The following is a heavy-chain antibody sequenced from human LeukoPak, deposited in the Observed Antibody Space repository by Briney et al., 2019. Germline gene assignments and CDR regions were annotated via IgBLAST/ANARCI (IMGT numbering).Heavy chain of an antibody. J-gene: IGHJ3*02. CDR1: GGSFSGYY. D-gene: IGHD6-19*01. Sequence: TSETLSLTCAVYGGSFSGYYWSWIRQPPGKGLEWIGEINHSGSTNYNPSLKNRVTISVDTSKNQFSLKLSSVTAADTAVYYCARQYSSGWYQGAFDIWGQGTMVTVSS. V-gene: IGHV4-34*01. CDR3: ARQYSSGWYQGAFDI. CDR2: INHSGST.